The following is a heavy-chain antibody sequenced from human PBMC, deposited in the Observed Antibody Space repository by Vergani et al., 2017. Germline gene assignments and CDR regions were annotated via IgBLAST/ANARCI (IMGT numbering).Heavy chain of an antibody. CDR1: GYSFTSYW. V-gene: IGHV5-10-1*01. J-gene: IGHJ6*02. D-gene: IGHD3-9*01. CDR3: ATELPALLRYFDWSTPSMDV. Sequence: EVQLVQSGAEVKKPGESLRISCKGSGYSFTSYWISWVRQMPGKGLEWMGRIDPSDSYTNYSPSFQGHVTISADKSISTAYLQWSSLKASDTAMYYCATELPALLRYFDWSTPSMDVWGQGTTVTVSS. CDR2: IDPSDSYT.